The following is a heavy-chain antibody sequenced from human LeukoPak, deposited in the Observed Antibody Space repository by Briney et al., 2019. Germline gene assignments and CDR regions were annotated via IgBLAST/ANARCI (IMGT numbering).Heavy chain of an antibody. V-gene: IGHV3-23*01. Sequence: GGSLRLSCAASGFTFSSYAMSWVRQGPGKGLEWVSAISGNGDSAYYADSVRGRFAISRDNSKNTLYLQMNSLRAEDTAVYYCGRVGCTGGNCRPYAYYATDVWGQGTTVTVSS. J-gene: IGHJ6*01. CDR2: ISGNGDSA. D-gene: IGHD2-15*01. CDR1: GFTFSSYA. CDR3: GRVGCTGGNCRPYAYYATDV.